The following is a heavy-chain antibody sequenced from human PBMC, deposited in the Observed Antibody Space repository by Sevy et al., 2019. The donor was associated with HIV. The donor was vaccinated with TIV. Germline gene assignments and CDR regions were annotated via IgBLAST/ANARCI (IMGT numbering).Heavy chain of an antibody. CDR1: GFPFSRHA. Sequence: GGSLRLSCGVSGFPFSRHAMHWVRQAPGKGLEWVAVISYDGRHQDYADSVKGRFTISRDNPMNTLHLQMNSLRVEDTALYFCAGEGGPRQIDVWGQGTTVTVSS. CDR3: AGEGGPRQIDV. J-gene: IGHJ6*02. CDR2: ISYDGRHQ. V-gene: IGHV3-30*04. D-gene: IGHD3-16*01.